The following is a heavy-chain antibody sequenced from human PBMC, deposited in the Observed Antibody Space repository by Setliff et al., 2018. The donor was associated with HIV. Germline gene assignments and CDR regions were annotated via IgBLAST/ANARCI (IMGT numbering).Heavy chain of an antibody. Sequence: PSETLSLTCAVYGGSLSGYHWSWIRQSPGKGLEWIGEINHSGSTNYNPSLKSRVIISIDTSKKQFPLKLASVTAADTATYYCAAPRGMSTILAYWGQGSLVTVSS. D-gene: IGHD3-9*01. CDR1: GGSLSGYH. CDR2: INHSGST. CDR3: AAPRGMSTILAY. V-gene: IGHV4-34*01. J-gene: IGHJ4*02.